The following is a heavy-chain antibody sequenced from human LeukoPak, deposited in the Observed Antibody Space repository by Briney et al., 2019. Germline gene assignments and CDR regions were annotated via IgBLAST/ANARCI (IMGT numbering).Heavy chain of an antibody. CDR2: ISGSGGST. CDR1: GFTFSSYA. V-gene: IGHV3-23*01. D-gene: IGHD3-10*01. Sequence: GGSLRLSCAASGFTFSSYAMSWVRQAPGKGLEWVSAISGSGGSTYYADSVKGRFTISRDNSKNTLYLQMNSLRAEDTAVYYCAKGMGTMVRGVIKSFDYWGQGTLVTVSS. J-gene: IGHJ4*02. CDR3: AKGMGTMVRGVIKSFDY.